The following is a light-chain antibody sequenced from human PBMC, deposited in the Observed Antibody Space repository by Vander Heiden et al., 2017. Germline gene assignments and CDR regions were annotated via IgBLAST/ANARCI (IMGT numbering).Light chain of an antibody. Sequence: DIQMTQSPSSLSASVGDRVTITCRASQSISSYLNWYQQKPGKAPELLIYAASSLQSGVPSRFSGSGSGTDFTLTISSLQPEDFATYYCQQSYSNPQTFGQGTKLEIK. J-gene: IGKJ2*01. CDR1: QSISSY. CDR2: AAS. V-gene: IGKV1-39*01. CDR3: QQSYSNPQT.